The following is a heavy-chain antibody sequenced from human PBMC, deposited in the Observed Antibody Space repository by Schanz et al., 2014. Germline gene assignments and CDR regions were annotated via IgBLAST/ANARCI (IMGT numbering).Heavy chain of an antibody. CDR2: ISSVGISK. J-gene: IGHJ3*02. CDR1: GFSFNNYG. Sequence: VQLVESGGSVVQPGRSLRLSCAASGFSFNNYGLNWVRQAPGKGLEWVSYISSVGISKYYADPVKGRFTISRDSAKNSLYLQMNSLRAEDTAVYYCAKDPHKDYGGKPQALDIWGQGTMVTVSS. D-gene: IGHD4-17*01. CDR3: AKDPHKDYGGKPQALDI. V-gene: IGHV3-48*04.